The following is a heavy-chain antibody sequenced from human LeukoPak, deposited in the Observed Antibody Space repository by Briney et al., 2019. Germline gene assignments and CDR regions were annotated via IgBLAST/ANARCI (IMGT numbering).Heavy chain of an antibody. Sequence: PSETLSLTCAVSGGSISSYYWSWIRQPPGEGLEWIGYIYYSGSTNYNPSLKSRVTISVDTSKNQFSLKLSSVTAADTAVYYCARPSLDSSGYYYARAFDIWGQGTMVTVSS. CDR3: ARPSLDSSGYYYARAFDI. J-gene: IGHJ3*02. CDR2: IYYSGST. CDR1: GGSISSYY. V-gene: IGHV4-59*01. D-gene: IGHD3-22*01.